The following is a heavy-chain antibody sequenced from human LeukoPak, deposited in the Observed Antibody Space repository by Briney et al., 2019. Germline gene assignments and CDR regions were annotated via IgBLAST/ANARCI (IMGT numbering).Heavy chain of an antibody. D-gene: IGHD6-13*01. CDR2: IRYDGSNK. CDR3: AKIGSSWYSPNYYYYYMDV. Sequence: GGSLRLSCAASGFTLSNYWMSWVRQAPGQGPEWVAFIRYDGSNKYYADSVKGRFTISRDNSKNTLYLQMNSLRAEDTAVYYCAKIGSSWYSPNYYYYYMDVWGKGTTVTVSS. CDR1: GFTLSNYW. V-gene: IGHV3-30*02. J-gene: IGHJ6*03.